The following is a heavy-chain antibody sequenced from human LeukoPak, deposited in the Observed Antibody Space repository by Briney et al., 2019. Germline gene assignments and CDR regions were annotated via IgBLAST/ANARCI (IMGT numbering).Heavy chain of an antibody. J-gene: IGHJ5*02. V-gene: IGHV4-4*07. CDR3: ARDVLEAYCSGGSCLRWFDP. Sequence: SETLSLTCTVSGDSINSYYWTWIRQPAGKGLEWIGRIYTSGSTYYNPSLKSRVTISVDTSKNQFSLKLSSVTAAHTAVYYCARDVLEAYCSGGSCLRWFDPWGQGTLVTVSS. CDR1: GDSINSYY. CDR2: IYTSGST. D-gene: IGHD2-15*01.